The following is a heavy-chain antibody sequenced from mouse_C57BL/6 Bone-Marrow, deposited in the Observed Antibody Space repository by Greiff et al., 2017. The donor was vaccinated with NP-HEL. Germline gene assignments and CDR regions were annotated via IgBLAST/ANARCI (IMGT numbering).Heavy chain of an antibody. Sequence: QVQPPQSGAEPASPGSSVKMSCQASGYTFTSHTMPRVKQRPGQGLEWIGYINPSRGYTKYNQKFKDKATWTADKSSSTAYMQLSSLTSEDSAVYYCARSLYYYGSSWFAYWGQGTLVTVSA. D-gene: IGHD1-1*01. CDR2: INPSRGYT. J-gene: IGHJ3*01. CDR1: GYTFTSHT. V-gene: IGHV1-4*01. CDR3: ARSLYYYGSSWFAY.